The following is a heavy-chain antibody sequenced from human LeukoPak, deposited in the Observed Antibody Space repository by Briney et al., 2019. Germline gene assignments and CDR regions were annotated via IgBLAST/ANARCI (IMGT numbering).Heavy chain of an antibody. CDR2: ISGSGGST. CDR1: GFTFSSYA. V-gene: IGHV3-23*01. Sequence: GGSLRLSCAASGFTFSSYAMSWVRQAPGKGLEWVSAISGSGGSTYYADSVKGRFTISRDNSKDMVYLQMDNLRPEDTAVYYCAKDRQDYGAYWGQGTLVTVST. J-gene: IGHJ4*02. CDR3: AKDRQDYGAY.